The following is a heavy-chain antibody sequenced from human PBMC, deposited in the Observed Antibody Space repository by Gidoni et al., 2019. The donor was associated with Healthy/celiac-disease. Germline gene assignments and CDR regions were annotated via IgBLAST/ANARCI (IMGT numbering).Heavy chain of an antibody. J-gene: IGHJ6*02. CDR2: SNSGNGNT. Sequence: QVQLVQAGAEEKKPGASVKVSCKASGYTYTSMAMHWVRQAPGQRLEWMGWSNSGNGNTKSSQKFQGRVTITRDTSASTAYMELSSLRSEDTAVYYCASGVGAPLYYYYGMDVWAKGPRSPSP. CDR1: GYTYTSMA. CDR3: ASGVGAPLYYYYGMDV. V-gene: IGHV1-3*05. D-gene: IGHD1-26*01.